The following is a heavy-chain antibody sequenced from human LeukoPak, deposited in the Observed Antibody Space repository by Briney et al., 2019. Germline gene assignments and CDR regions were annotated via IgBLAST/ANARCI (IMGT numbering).Heavy chain of an antibody. Sequence: SXXLSCAGSXXXXXXXXIGXVXQAPXXXXXXXAHINQDGSQKYYVDSVEGRFAISRDNAKNSLYLQMNSLRAEDTAIYYCARWRSQQSEFDLWGQGTLATISS. V-gene: IGHV3-7*04. CDR2: INQDGSQK. J-gene: IGHJ4*02. CDR1: XXXXXXXX. D-gene: IGHD3-3*01. CDR3: ARWRSQQSEFDL.